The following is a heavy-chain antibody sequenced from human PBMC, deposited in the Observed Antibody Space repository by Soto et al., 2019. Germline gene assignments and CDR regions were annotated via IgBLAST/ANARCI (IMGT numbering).Heavy chain of an antibody. CDR2: IYYSGST. D-gene: IGHD3-16*02. Sequence: QVQLQESGPGLVKPSETLSLTCTVSGGSVSSGSYYWSWIRQPPGKGLEWIGYIYYSGSTNYNPSLKSRVTISVDTSKNQFSLKLSSVTAADTAVSYCARLSWGADYWGQGTLVTVSS. CDR1: GGSVSSGSYY. J-gene: IGHJ4*02. CDR3: ARLSWGADY. V-gene: IGHV4-61*01.